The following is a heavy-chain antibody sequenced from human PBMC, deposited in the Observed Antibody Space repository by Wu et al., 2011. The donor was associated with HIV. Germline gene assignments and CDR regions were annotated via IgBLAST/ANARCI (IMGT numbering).Heavy chain of an antibody. J-gene: IGHJ6*02. D-gene: IGHD6-13*01. CDR3: ARAFGYISSWHGVAYGLDV. CDR2: IIPIFGTA. CDR1: GGTFSSYA. V-gene: IGHV1-69*05. Sequence: VQLVQSGAEVKKPGSSVKVSCKASGGTFSSYAISWVRQAPGQGLEWMGGIIPIFGTANYAQKFQGRVTITTDESTSTAYMELSSLRSEDTAIYYCARAFGYISSWHGVAYGLDVWGQGTTVTVSS.